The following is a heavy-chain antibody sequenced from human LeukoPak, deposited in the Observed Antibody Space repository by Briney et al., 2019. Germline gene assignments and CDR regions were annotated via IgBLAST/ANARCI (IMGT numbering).Heavy chain of an antibody. CDR2: IKQDGSEK. CDR3: AKDGRPFDL. Sequence: GWSLRLSRAASGFTFSSYWMSWVRQAPGKGLEWVANIKQDGSEKYYVDYGKGRFTISRDNAKNSRYLQINRLRAEDMALYYCAKDGRPFDLWGRGTLVTVSS. CDR1: GFTFSSYW. V-gene: IGHV3-7*03. J-gene: IGHJ2*01.